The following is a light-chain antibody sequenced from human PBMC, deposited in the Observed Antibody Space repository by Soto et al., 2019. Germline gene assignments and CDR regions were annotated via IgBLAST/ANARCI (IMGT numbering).Light chain of an antibody. CDR3: QQYNSYFWT. CDR1: QGVRGW. CDR2: DAS. V-gene: IGKV1-5*01. J-gene: IGKJ1*01. Sequence: DIQMTKSPSTLSASVGDTVTVTCLASQGVRGWLAWYQQKPGEAPKLLIYDASALPRGVPSRFSGSGSGTKCTLTIASLQPEDVATYYCQQYNSYFWTLGQGTKVDI.